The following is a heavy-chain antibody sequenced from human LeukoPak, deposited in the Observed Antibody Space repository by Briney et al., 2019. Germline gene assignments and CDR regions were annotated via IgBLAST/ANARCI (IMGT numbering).Heavy chain of an antibody. Sequence: GGSLRLSCATSGFTFSTHSMNWVRQAPGKGLEWVSCFSISDNIYYADSVKGRFTISRDSSKNTLYLQMNSLRVEDTAVYSCAKGPPGSSEYFQHWGQGTLVSVS. V-gene: IGHV3-48*01. CDR1: GFTFSTHS. CDR2: FSISDNI. D-gene: IGHD1-26*01. CDR3: AKGPPGSSEYFQH. J-gene: IGHJ1*01.